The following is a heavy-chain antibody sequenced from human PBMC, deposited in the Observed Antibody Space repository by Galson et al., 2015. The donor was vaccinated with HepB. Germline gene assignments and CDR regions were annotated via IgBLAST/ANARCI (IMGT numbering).Heavy chain of an antibody. V-gene: IGHV3-53*04. CDR3: ARGPQYYYDSSGYYTPGAFDI. J-gene: IGHJ3*02. Sequence: SLRLSCAASGFTVSSNYMSWVRQAPGKGLEWVSVIYSGGSTYYADSVKGRFTISRHNSKNTLYLQMNSLRAEDTAVYYCARGPQYYYDSSGYYTPGAFDIWGQGTMVTVSS. CDR1: GFTVSSNY. D-gene: IGHD3-22*01. CDR2: IYSGGST.